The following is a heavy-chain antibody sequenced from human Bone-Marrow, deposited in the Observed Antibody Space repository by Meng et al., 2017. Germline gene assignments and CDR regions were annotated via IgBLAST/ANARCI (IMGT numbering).Heavy chain of an antibody. CDR2: IRSSDGTI. Sequence: GGSLRLSCTASGFTFSIYEMNWVRQAPGKGLEWVSYIRSSDGTIYYADSVKGRFTISRDNAKNSLYLQMNSLRAEDTAVYYCARENGGYDFFDYWGQGTLVTVSS. J-gene: IGHJ4*02. D-gene: IGHD5-12*01. CDR3: ARENGGYDFFDY. CDR1: GFTFSIYE. V-gene: IGHV3-48*03.